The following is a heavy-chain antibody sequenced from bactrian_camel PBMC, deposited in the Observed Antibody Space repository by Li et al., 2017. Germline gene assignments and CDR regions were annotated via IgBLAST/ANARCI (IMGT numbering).Heavy chain of an antibody. D-gene: IGHD8*01. Sequence: QVQLVESGGDSVQAGGSLRLSCAASGFPLAKNCMGWFRQAPGKEREGVATINGDGSIMYADSVKGRFTVSKDNAKNTSYLQMNDLKPGDTGVYYCTAPAEGSDFGYWGQGTQVTVS. CDR2: INGDGSI. J-gene: IGHJ6*01. V-gene: IGHV3S53*01. CDR1: GFPLAKNC. CDR3: TAPAEGSDFGY.